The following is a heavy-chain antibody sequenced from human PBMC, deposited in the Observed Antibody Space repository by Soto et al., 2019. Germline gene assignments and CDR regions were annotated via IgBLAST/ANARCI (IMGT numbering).Heavy chain of an antibody. V-gene: IGHV3-21*01. J-gene: IGHJ6*02. Sequence: GGSVRLSCAASGFTFSSYSMNWVRQAPGKGLEWVSSISSSSSYIYYADSVKGRFTISRDNAKNSLYLQMNSLRAEDTAVYYCARKGPQWLVRGYYYGMDVWGQGTTVTVSS. CDR2: ISSSSSYI. CDR3: ARKGPQWLVRGYYYGMDV. CDR1: GFTFSSYS. D-gene: IGHD6-19*01.